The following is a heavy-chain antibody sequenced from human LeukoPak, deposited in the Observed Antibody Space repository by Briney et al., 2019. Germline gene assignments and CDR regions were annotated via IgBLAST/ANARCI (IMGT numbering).Heavy chain of an antibody. V-gene: IGHV4-4*02. D-gene: IGHD6-13*01. Sequence: SETLSLTCAVSAGSINNSNWWTWVRQPPGKGLEWIGEIYHSGSTNYNPSLKSRVTISVDKPKNQFSLKLTSVTAADTAVYYCARGIAAAGTNWFDPWGQGTLVTVSS. CDR2: IYHSGST. J-gene: IGHJ5*02. CDR1: AGSINNSNW. CDR3: ARGIAAAGTNWFDP.